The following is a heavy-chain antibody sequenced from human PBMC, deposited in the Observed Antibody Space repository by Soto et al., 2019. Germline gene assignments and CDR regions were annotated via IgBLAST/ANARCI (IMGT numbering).Heavy chain of an antibody. CDR3: ARGAHYDSSGYYYFY. D-gene: IGHD3-22*01. CDR1: GGTFNKYA. Sequence: QVQLVQSGAEVKKPGSSVKVSCKASGGTFNKYAVSWVRQAPGQGLEWMGGIIPLFGTANYAQKFQGRVTITADESTSTAYMELRSLRSEDTAVYYCARGAHYDSSGYYYFYWGQGTLVTVSS. CDR2: IIPLFGTA. V-gene: IGHV1-69*01. J-gene: IGHJ4*02.